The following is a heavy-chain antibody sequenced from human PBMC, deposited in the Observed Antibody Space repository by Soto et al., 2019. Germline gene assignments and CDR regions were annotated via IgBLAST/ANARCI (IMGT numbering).Heavy chain of an antibody. CDR1: GGTFSSYT. D-gene: IGHD6-13*01. CDR2: IIPILGIA. J-gene: IGHJ3*02. V-gene: IGHV1-69*04. CDR3: ARDESSSSWYLAFDI. Sequence: ASVTVSCKASGGTFSSYTISWVRQAPGQGLEWMGRIIPILGIANYAQKFQGRVTSTADKSTSTAYMALSSLRTEDTDVYYCARDESSSSWYLAFDIWGQGTMVTVSS.